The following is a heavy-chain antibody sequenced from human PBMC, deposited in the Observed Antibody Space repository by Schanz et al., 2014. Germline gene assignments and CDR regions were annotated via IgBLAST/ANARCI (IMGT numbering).Heavy chain of an antibody. CDR1: GFTFSDYS. CDR3: ARGGPAYYFDD. Sequence: EVQLVESGGGLVQPGGSLRLSCAASGFTFSDYSMNWVRQAPGKGPEWVSYISGSSRTIYYADSMKGRFTISRDNSKNTLYLQMNSLRPEDTAVYYCARGGPAYYFDDWGQGTLVTVSS. V-gene: IGHV3-48*01. J-gene: IGHJ4*02. CDR2: ISGSSRTI. D-gene: IGHD3-16*01.